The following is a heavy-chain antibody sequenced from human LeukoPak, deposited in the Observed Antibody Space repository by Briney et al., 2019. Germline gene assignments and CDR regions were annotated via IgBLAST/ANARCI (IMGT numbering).Heavy chain of an antibody. CDR2: ISYDGSNK. CDR3: AKTGDSSTYSFDY. Sequence: PGGSLRLSCAASGFTFSSNGMHWVRQAPGKGLEWVAVISYDGSNKYYADSVKGRFTISRDNSKNTLYLQMNSLRAEDTAAYYCAKTGDSSTYSFDYWGQGALVTVSS. D-gene: IGHD3-22*01. J-gene: IGHJ4*02. CDR1: GFTFSSNG. V-gene: IGHV3-30*18.